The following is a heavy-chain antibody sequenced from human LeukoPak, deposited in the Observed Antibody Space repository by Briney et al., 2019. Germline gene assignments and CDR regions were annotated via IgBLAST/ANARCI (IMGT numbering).Heavy chain of an antibody. V-gene: IGHV1-2*02. J-gene: IGHJ5*02. CDR1: GYTFTGYY. CDR2: INPNSGGT. CDR3: ARDTPGGWFDP. Sequence: GASVKVSCKASGYTFTGYYMHWVRQAPGQGLEWMGWINPNSGGTNYAQKFRGRVTMTRDTSISTANMELSRLRSDDTAVYYCARDTPGGWFDPWGQGTLVTVSS.